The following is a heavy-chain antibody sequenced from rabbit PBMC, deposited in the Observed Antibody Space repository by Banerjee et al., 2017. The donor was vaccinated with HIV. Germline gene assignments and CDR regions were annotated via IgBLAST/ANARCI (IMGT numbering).Heavy chain of an antibody. CDR3: ATKVGGGSGWIYGMDL. V-gene: IGHV1S40*01. CDR1: GIDFSSYYY. D-gene: IGHD1-1*01. Sequence: QSLEESGGGLVQPEGSLTLTCTASGIDFSSYYYMCWVRQAPGKGLEWIGCIVTSSGSAYYASWVISRFTISKTSSTTVTLQMTSLTAADTATYFCATKVGGGSGWIYGMDLWGQGTLVTVS. J-gene: IGHJ6*01. CDR2: IVTSSGSA.